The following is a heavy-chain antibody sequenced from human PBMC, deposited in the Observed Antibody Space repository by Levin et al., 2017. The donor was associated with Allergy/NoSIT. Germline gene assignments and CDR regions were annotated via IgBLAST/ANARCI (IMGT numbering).Heavy chain of an antibody. D-gene: IGHD6-19*01. CDR3: TISSGWYRPTGAFDY. V-gene: IGHV3-23*01. CDR1: GFTFSTYA. J-gene: IGHJ4*02. CDR2: VSGRGGST. Sequence: TGGSLRLSCAASGFTFSTYAMSWVRQAPGKGLDWVSAVSGRGGSTYYADSVKGRFTISRDNSKNTLYLQMNSLRTEDTAVYYCTISSGWYRPTGAFDYWGQGTLVTVSS.